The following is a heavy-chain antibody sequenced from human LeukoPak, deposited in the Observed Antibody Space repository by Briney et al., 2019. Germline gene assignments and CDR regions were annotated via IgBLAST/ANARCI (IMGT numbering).Heavy chain of an antibody. CDR3: ARDHHSYYYDRSGYINAFDI. Sequence: GGSLRLSCAASGFTFSSYSMNWVRQAPGKGLEWVSYIISSSSTIYYADSVKGRFTISRDNAKNSLYLQTNSLRDEDTAVYYCARDHHSYYYDRSGYINAFDIWGPGTTVTVSS. J-gene: IGHJ3*02. CDR1: GFTFSSYS. D-gene: IGHD3-22*01. CDR2: IISSSSTI. V-gene: IGHV3-48*02.